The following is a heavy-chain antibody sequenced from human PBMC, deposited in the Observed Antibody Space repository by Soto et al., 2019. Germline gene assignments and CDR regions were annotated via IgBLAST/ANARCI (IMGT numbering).Heavy chain of an antibody. J-gene: IGHJ4*02. CDR1: GFTFSSYG. Sequence: GGSLRLSCAASGFTFSSYGMHWVRQAPGKGLEWVALIWYDGSNKYHADSVKGRFTISRDNSKNTFYLQMNSLSPEDTAVYYCARRVNYFDYWGQGTQVTVSS. CDR2: IWYDGSNK. V-gene: IGHV3-33*01. CDR3: ARRVNYFDY.